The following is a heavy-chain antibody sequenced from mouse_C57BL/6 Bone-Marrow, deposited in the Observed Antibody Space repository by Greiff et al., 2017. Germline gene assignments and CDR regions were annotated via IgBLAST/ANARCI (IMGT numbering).Heavy chain of an antibody. CDR1: GYTFTSYW. CDR2: IYPGNSDT. Sequence: VQLQQSGPVLARPGASVKMSCKTSGYTFTSYWMHWVKQRPGQGLEWIGAIYPGNSDTSYNQKFKGKAKLTAVTSASTAYMELSSLTNEDSAVYYCTRSFYYYGSRGYWGQGTTLTVSS. J-gene: IGHJ2*01. CDR3: TRSFYYYGSRGY. D-gene: IGHD1-1*01. V-gene: IGHV1-5*01.